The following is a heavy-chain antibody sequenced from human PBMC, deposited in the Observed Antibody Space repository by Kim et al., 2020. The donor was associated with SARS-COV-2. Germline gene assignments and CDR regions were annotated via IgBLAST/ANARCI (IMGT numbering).Heavy chain of an antibody. D-gene: IGHD3-16*02. J-gene: IGHJ4*02. CDR3: ARGSNLFDY. CDR2: GNP. Sequence: GNPTYAQGFTGRFVFSLDTSVSTAYLQISNLKAEDTAVYYCARGSNLFDYWGQGTLVTVSS. V-gene: IGHV7-4-1*02.